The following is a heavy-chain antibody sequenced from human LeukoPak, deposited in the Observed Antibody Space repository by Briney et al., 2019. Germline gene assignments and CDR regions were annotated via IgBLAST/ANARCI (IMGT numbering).Heavy chain of an antibody. CDR1: GYTFTSYD. CDR3: ARGWIQLWLSPDAFDI. J-gene: IGHJ3*02. Sequence: GASVEDSCKASGYTFTSYDINWVRQATGQGLEWMGWMNPNSGNTGYAQKFQGRVTITRNTSISTAYMELSSLRSEDTAVYYCARGWIQLWLSPDAFDIWGQGTMVTVSS. CDR2: MNPNSGNT. V-gene: IGHV1-8*03. D-gene: IGHD5-18*01.